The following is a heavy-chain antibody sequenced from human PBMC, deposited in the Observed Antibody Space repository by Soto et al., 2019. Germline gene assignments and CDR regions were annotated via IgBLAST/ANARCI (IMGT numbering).Heavy chain of an antibody. Sequence: QVQLVESGGGVVQPGRSLRLSCAASGFTFSSYGMHWVRQAPGKGLEWVAVIWYDGSNKYYADSVKGRFTISRDNSKNTLYLQMNSLRAEDTAVYYCARAVAPYYGMDVWGQGTTVTVSS. CDR2: IWYDGSNK. V-gene: IGHV3-33*01. D-gene: IGHD2-15*01. J-gene: IGHJ6*02. CDR3: ARAVAPYYGMDV. CDR1: GFTFSSYG.